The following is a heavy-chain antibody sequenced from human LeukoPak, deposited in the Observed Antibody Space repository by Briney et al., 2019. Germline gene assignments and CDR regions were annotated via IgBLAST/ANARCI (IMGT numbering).Heavy chain of an antibody. V-gene: IGHV3-11*01. CDR1: GFNFTDYY. Sequence: GGSLRLSCATSGFNFTDYYMNWIRQAPGQGLESVASISNKGATKSYAESLKGRFTISRDNTEKTVSLPMNSLRDEYTALYYCARAPRDCAEECYTCYCDGWGQGTLVTVSS. CDR2: ISNKGATK. CDR3: ARAPRDCAEECYTCYCDG. D-gene: IGHD3-16*02. J-gene: IGHJ1*01.